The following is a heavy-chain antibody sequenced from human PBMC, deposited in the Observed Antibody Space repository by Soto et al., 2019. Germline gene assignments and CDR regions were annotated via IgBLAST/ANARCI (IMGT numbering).Heavy chain of an antibody. Sequence: GGSLRLSCAASGFTFSSYAMHWVRQAPGKGLEWVAVISYDGSNKYYADSVKGRITNSRDNSKNTLFLQMNSLRAEDTAVYFCARGVKYYYGSGPYYYGMDVWGQGTTVTVSS. D-gene: IGHD3-10*01. CDR1: GFTFSSYA. CDR3: ARGVKYYYGSGPYYYGMDV. CDR2: ISYDGSNK. V-gene: IGHV3-30-3*01. J-gene: IGHJ6*02.